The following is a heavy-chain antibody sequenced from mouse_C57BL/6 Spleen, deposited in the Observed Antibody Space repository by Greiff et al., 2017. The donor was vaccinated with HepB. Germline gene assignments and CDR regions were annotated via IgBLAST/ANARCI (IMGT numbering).Heavy chain of an antibody. CDR2: ILPGSSST. CDR3: ARLDGNYPYYYAMDY. Sequence: QVQLKESGAELMKPGASVKLSCKATGYTFTGYWIEWVKQRPGHGLEWIGEILPGSSSTNYNAKLKGKATFTEDTASNTAYMQRSSLTTEDSAIYYCARLDGNYPYYYAMDYWGQGTSVTVSS. CDR1: GYTFTGYW. D-gene: IGHD2-1*01. J-gene: IGHJ4*01. V-gene: IGHV1-9*01.